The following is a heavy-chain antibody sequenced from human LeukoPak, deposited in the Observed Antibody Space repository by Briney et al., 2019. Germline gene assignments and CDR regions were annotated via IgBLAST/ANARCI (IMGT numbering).Heavy chain of an antibody. D-gene: IGHD2-2*01. CDR2: ISRNGDST. CDR1: GLTFNNDA. V-gene: IGHV3-23*01. CDR3: ARARYCSSISCRDAFDI. Sequence: GGSLRLSCAASGLTFNNDAMSWVREAPGKGLEWVSAISRNGDSTYYADSVKGRFTISRDNSKNTLYLQMNSLRAEDTAVYYCARARYCSSISCRDAFDIWGQGTMVTVSS. J-gene: IGHJ3*02.